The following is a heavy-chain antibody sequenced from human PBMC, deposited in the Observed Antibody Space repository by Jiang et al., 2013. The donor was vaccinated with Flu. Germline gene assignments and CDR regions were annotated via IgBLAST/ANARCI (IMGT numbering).Heavy chain of an antibody. CDR2: IYRSGST. Sequence: GPGLVKPSETLSLTCAVSGYSISSGYYWGWIRQPPGKGLEWIGSIYRSGSTYYNPSLKSRVTISVDTSKNQFSLKLSSVTAADTAVYYCARGPGVWDYWGQGTLVTVSS. D-gene: IGHD3-16*01. CDR3: ARGPGVWDY. CDR1: GYSISSGYY. J-gene: IGHJ4*02. V-gene: IGHV4-38-2*01.